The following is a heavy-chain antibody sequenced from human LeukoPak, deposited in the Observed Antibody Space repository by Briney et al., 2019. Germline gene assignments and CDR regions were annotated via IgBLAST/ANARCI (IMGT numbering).Heavy chain of an antibody. CDR3: ARGPEEYCSSTSCYYDY. Sequence: SETLSLTCAVYGGSFSGYYWSWIRQPPGKGLEWLGEINHSGSTNYNPSLKSRVTISVDTSKNQFSLKLSSVTAADTAVYYCARGPEEYCSSTSCYYDYWGQGTLVTVSS. CDR2: INHSGST. D-gene: IGHD2-2*01. V-gene: IGHV4-34*01. J-gene: IGHJ4*02. CDR1: GGSFSGYY.